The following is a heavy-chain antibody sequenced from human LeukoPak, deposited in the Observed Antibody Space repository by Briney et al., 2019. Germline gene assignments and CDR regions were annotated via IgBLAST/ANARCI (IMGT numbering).Heavy chain of an antibody. CDR3: AREGGRFLENVDY. CDR2: ISRSSSYI. J-gene: IGHJ4*02. D-gene: IGHD3-3*01. CDR1: GFTFSNYN. Sequence: PGGSLRLSCAASGFTFSNYNMNWVRQAPGKGLEWVSSISRSSSYIYYADSVKGRFTISRDNAKNSLYLQMNSLRAEDTAVYYCAREGGRFLENVDYWGQGTLVTVSS. V-gene: IGHV3-21*01.